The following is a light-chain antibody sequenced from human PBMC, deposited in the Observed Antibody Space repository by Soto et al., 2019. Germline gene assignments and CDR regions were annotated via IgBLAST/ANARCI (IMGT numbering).Light chain of an antibody. CDR3: QHYNSYSEA. J-gene: IGKJ1*01. Sequence: DIQMPQSPSTLSGSVGYTVTISCGASQTISSWLAWYQHKPGKAPKLLIYKASTLKSGVPSRFSGSGSGTEFTLTISSLQPDDFATYYCQHYNSYSEAFGQGTKVDIK. CDR1: QTISSW. V-gene: IGKV1-5*03. CDR2: KAS.